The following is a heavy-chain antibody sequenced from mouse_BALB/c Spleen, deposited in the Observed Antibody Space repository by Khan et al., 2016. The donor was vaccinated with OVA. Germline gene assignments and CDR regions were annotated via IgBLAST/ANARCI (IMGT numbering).Heavy chain of an antibody. Sequence: EVKLLESGPGLVKPSQSLSLTCTVTGYSITSDYAWNWIRQFPGNELEWMGYISYSGNTNYNPSLKSRISITRDTSENQFFLQLNSVTTEDTATYYCARMSGGDFDYWGQGTSLTVSS. CDR3: ARMSGGDFDY. V-gene: IGHV3-2*02. D-gene: IGHD4-1*01. CDR1: GYSITSDYA. CDR2: ISYSGNT. J-gene: IGHJ2*02.